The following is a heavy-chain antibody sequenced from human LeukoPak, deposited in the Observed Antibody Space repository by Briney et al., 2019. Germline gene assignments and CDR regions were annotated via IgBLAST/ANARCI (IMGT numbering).Heavy chain of an antibody. CDR1: GGTFSSYA. D-gene: IGHD3-9*01. Sequence: EASVKVSCKASGGTFSSYAISWVRQAPGQGLEWMGGIIPIFGTANYAQKFQGRVTITRDTSASTAYMELSSLRSEDTAVYYCARSVGGYDILTGYSPYYFDYWGQGTLVTVSS. J-gene: IGHJ4*02. CDR3: ARSVGGYDILTGYSPYYFDY. V-gene: IGHV1-69*05. CDR2: IIPIFGTA.